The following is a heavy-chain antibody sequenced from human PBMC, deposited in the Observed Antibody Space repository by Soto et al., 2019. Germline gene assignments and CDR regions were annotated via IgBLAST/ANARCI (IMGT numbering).Heavy chain of an antibody. V-gene: IGHV4-30-2*01. CDR1: GGSISSGGYS. Sequence: SETLSLTCAVSGGSISSGGYSWSWIRQPPGKGLDWIGYIYHSGSTYYNPSLKSRVTISVDRSKNQFSLKLSSVTAADTAVHYCARVPGPWGQGTLVTVSS. CDR3: ARVPGP. J-gene: IGHJ5*02. CDR2: IYHSGST.